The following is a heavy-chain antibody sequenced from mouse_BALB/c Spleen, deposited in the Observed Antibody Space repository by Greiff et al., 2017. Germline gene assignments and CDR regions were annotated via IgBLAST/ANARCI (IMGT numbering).Heavy chain of an antibody. Sequence: EVQLVESGGGLVKPGGSLKLSCAASGFTFSSYTMSWVRQTPEKRLEWVATISSGGSYTYYPDSVKGRFTISRDNAKNTLYLQMSSLKSEDTAMYYCTRDPLYGNYGFAYWGQGTLVTVSA. CDR3: TRDPLYGNYGFAY. J-gene: IGHJ3*01. CDR2: ISSGGSYT. CDR1: GFTFSSYT. V-gene: IGHV5-6-4*01. D-gene: IGHD2-1*01.